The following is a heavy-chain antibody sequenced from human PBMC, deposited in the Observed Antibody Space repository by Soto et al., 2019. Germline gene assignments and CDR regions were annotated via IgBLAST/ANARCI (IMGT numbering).Heavy chain of an antibody. CDR2: IIPIPGTA. Sequence: QVQLVQSGAEVKKPGSSVKVSCKASGGTFGSYAISWVRQAPGQGLEWMGGIIPIPGTANYAQKLQGRVTIAADESTSTAYMELSSLRSEDTAVYYCVRSQGSSTSLEIYYYYYYGMDVWGQGTTVTVSS. CDR3: VRSQGSSTSLEIYYYYYYGMDV. J-gene: IGHJ6*02. V-gene: IGHV1-69*01. CDR1: GGTFGSYA. D-gene: IGHD2-2*01.